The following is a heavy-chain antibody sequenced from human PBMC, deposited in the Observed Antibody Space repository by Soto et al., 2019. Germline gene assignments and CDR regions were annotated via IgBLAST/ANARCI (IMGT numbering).Heavy chain of an antibody. V-gene: IGHV3-23*01. CDR2: ISNSGNT. CDR3: AKTKFRGVVVNV. CDR1: GFTFSSYA. Sequence: EVQLLESGGALVQPGGSLRLSCAASGFTFSSYAMYWVRQAPGKGLEWVSTISNSGNTYYADSVEGRFTIARDNSKNTLYLQMNSLRAEDTAVYYCAKTKFRGVVVNVWGQRTTVTVSS. J-gene: IGHJ6*02. D-gene: IGHD3-10*01.